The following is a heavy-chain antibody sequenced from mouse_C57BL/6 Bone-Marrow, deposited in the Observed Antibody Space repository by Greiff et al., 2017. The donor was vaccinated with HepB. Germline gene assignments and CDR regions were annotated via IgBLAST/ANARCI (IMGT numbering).Heavy chain of an antibody. J-gene: IGHJ4*01. CDR1: GFTFSSYA. V-gene: IGHV5-4*01. D-gene: IGHD1-1*01. CDR2: ISDGGSYT. CDR3: AREGGSPMDY. Sequence: EVQRVESGGGLVKPGGSLKLSCAASGFTFSSYAMSWVRQTPEKRLEWVATISDGGSYTYYPDNVKGRFTISRDNAKNNLYLQMSHLKSEDTAMYYCAREGGSPMDYWGRGTSVTVSS.